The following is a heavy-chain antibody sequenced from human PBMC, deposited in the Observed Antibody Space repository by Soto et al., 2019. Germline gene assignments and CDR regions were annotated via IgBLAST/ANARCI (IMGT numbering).Heavy chain of an antibody. CDR1: GFTFSSYA. D-gene: IGHD3-10*01. CDR3: AIDKVPILYYSGMDV. V-gene: IGHV3-30-3*01. J-gene: IGHJ6*02. Sequence: QVQLVESGGGVVQPGRSLRLSCAASGFTFSSYAMHWVRQAPGKGLEWVAVISYDGSNKYYADSVKGRFTISRDNSKNTLYLQLNSLRAEDTAVYYCAIDKVPILYYSGMDVWGQGTTVTVSS. CDR2: ISYDGSNK.